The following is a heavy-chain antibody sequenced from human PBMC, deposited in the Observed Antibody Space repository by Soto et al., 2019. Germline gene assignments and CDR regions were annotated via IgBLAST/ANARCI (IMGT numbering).Heavy chain of an antibody. J-gene: IGHJ6*02. D-gene: IGHD6-13*01. V-gene: IGHV3-66*01. CDR3: ARVDSTTWYPRRSDYSYGMDV. CDR1: GFAVSDNY. CDR2: IYSGGST. Sequence: VQLVESGGGLVRPGGSLRLSCAASGFAVSDNYMSWVRQAPGKGLEWVSVIYSGGSTHYADSVKGRFTISRDNSKNTLYLQMKTLRAEDTAVYYCARVDSTTWYPRRSDYSYGMDVWGRGTTVTVSS.